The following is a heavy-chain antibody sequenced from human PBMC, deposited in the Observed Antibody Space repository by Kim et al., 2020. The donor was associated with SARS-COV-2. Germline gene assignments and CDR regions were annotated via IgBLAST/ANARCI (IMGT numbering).Heavy chain of an antibody. Sequence: GGSLRLSCAASGFTFSSYAMHWVRQAPGKGLEWVAVIWHDGSNKYYADSVKGRFTISRDNSKNTLYLQMNSLRAEDTAVYYCAKGGPRLYYYYGMDVWGQGTTVTVSS. CDR1: GFTFSSYA. CDR3: AKGGPRLYYYYGMDV. J-gene: IGHJ6*02. D-gene: IGHD5-12*01. CDR2: IWHDGSNK. V-gene: IGHV3-33*06.